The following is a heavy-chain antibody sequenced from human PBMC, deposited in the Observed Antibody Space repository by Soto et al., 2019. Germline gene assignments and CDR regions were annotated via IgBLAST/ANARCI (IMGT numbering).Heavy chain of an antibody. J-gene: IGHJ6*02. Sequence: SETLYLNCTVSGGSISSSSYYWGWIRKPPGKGLEWIGSIYYSGSTYYNPSLKSRVTISVDTSKNQFSLKLSSVTAADTAVYYCACIFSGGYGYGFYYYGMDVWGQGTTVT. V-gene: IGHV4-39*01. CDR1: GGSISSSSYY. CDR2: IYYSGST. D-gene: IGHD5-18*01. CDR3: ACIFSGGYGYGFYYYGMDV.